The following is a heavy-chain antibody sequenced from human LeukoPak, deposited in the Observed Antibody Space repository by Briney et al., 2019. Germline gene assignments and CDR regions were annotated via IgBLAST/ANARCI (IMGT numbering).Heavy chain of an antibody. Sequence: GGSLRLSCAASGFTFSRYWMSWVRQAPGRGLEWVANIKQGGDEKYYVDSVKGRFTISRDNAKNSLYLQMNSLRAEDTAVYYCARDETPTNGYDSHDFWGQGTLVTVST. V-gene: IGHV3-7*01. D-gene: IGHD5-12*01. CDR1: GFTFSRYW. CDR3: ARDETPTNGYDSHDF. CDR2: IKQGGDEK. J-gene: IGHJ4*02.